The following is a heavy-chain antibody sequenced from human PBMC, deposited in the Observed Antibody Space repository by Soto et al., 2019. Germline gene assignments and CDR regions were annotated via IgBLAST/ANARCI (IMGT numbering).Heavy chain of an antibody. CDR2: INHSGDT. V-gene: IGHV4-34*01. CDR3: ARGKRFLDRLIDY. J-gene: IGHJ4*02. D-gene: IGHD3-3*01. CDR1: GGSFSGYY. Sequence: SETLSLTCAVYGGSFSGYYRSWFRHPPWKGLEWIGEINHSGDTNYNPSLKSRVTISVDTSKNQFSLKLTSVTAADTAVYYCARGKRFLDRLIDYWGQGTLVTVSS.